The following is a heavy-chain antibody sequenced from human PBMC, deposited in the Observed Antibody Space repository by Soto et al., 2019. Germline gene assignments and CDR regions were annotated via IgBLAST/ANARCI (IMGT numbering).Heavy chain of an antibody. CDR2: ISGSGGST. V-gene: IGHV3-23*01. CDR3: AKVRRARVVVVAAPFDY. D-gene: IGHD2-15*01. CDR1: GFTFSSYA. Sequence: EVQVLESGGGLVQPGGSLRLSCAASGFTFSSYAMSWVRQAPGKGLEWVSAISGSGGSTYYADSVKGRFTISRDNSKNTLYLQMNSLRAEDTAVYYCAKVRRARVVVVAAPFDYWGQGTLVTVSS. J-gene: IGHJ4*02.